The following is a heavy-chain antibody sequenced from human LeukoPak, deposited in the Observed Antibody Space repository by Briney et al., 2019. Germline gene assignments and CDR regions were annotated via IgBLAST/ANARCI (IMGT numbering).Heavy chain of an antibody. CDR3: ARISGEDSGSWNHFDY. Sequence: SVKVSCKASGGTFSSYAISWVRQAPGQGLEWMGGIIPIFGTANCAQKFQGRVTITADESTSTAYMELSSLRSEDTAVYYCARISGEDSGSWNHFDYWGQGTLVTVSS. D-gene: IGHD5-12*01. CDR1: GGTFSSYA. J-gene: IGHJ4*02. CDR2: IIPIFGTA. V-gene: IGHV1-69*01.